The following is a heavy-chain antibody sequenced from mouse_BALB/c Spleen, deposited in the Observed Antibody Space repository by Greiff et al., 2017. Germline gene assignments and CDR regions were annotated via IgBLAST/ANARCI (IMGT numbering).Heavy chain of an antibody. D-gene: IGHD6-1*01. CDR3: NGATGFAY. V-gene: IGHV14-4*02. CDR2: IDPENGDT. J-gene: IGHJ3*01. CDR1: GFNIKDYY. Sequence: EVKLVESGAELVRSGASVKLSCTASGFNIKDYYMHWVKQRPEQGLEWIGWIDPENGDTEYAPKFQGKATMTADTSSNTAYLQLSSLTSEDTAVYYCNGATGFAYWGQGTLVTVSA.